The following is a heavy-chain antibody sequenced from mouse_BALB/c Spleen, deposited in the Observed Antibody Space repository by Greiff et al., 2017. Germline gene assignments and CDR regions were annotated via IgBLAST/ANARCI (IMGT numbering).Heavy chain of an antibody. CDR1: GYTFTDYE. Sequence: QVQLQQSGAELVRPGASVTLSCKASGYTFTDYEMHWVKQTPVHGLEWIGAIDPETGGTAYNQKFKGKATLTADKSSSTAYMELRSLTSEDSAVYYGTRCPDRYDYFDYWGQGTTLTVYS. CDR3: TRCPDRYDYFDY. D-gene: IGHD2-14*01. CDR2: IDPETGGT. J-gene: IGHJ2*01. V-gene: IGHV1-15*01.